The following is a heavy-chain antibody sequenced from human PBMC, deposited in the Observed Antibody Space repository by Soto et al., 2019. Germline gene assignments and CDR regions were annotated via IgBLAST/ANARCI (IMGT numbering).Heavy chain of an antibody. V-gene: IGHV3-30-3*01. CDR2: ISYDGSNK. CDR3: ARDWGGIYGGKTSDYYGMDV. D-gene: IGHD4-17*01. Sequence: GGSLRLSCAASGFTFSSYAMHWVRQAPGKGLEWVAVISYDGSNKYYADSVKGRFTISRDNSKNTLYLQMNGLRAEDTAVYYCARDWGGIYGGKTSDYYGMDVWGQGTTVTVSS. CDR1: GFTFSSYA. J-gene: IGHJ6*02.